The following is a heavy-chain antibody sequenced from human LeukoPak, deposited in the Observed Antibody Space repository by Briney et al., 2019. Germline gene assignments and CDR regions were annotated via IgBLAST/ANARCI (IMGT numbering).Heavy chain of an antibody. J-gene: IGHJ4*02. CDR3: ARQGGSYFGYYFDY. CDR2: INHSGST. CDR1: GGSFSGYY. Sequence: SETLSLTCAVYGGSFSGYYWSWIRQPPGKGLEWIGEINHSGSTNYNPPLKSRVTISVDTSKNQFSLKLSSVTAADTAVYYCARQGGSYFGYYFDYWGQGTLVTVSS. D-gene: IGHD1-26*01. V-gene: IGHV4-34*01.